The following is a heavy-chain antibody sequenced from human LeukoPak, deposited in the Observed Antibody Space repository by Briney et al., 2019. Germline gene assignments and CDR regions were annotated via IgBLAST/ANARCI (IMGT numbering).Heavy chain of an antibody. D-gene: IGHD3-10*01. CDR3: ARDNRHYGSGSYYTGY. J-gene: IGHJ4*02. CDR2: IYYSGST. Sequence: SETLSLTCTVSGGSVSSGSYYWSWIRQPPGKGLEWIGYIYYSGSTNYNPSLKSRVTISIDTSKNQFSLKLNSVTAADTAVYYCARDNRHYGSGSYYTGYWGQGTLVTVSS. CDR1: GGSVSSGSYY. V-gene: IGHV4-61*01.